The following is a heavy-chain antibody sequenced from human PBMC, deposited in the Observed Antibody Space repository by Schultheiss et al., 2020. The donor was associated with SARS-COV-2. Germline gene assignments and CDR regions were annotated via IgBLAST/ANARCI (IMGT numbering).Heavy chain of an antibody. Sequence: ASVKVSCKASGYTFTSYGISWVRQAPGQGLEWMGLISAYNGNTNYAQKLQGRVTMTTDTSTSTAYMELRSLRSDDTAVYYCARDQSAVAVGENWFDPWGQGTLVTVSS. J-gene: IGHJ5*02. D-gene: IGHD6-19*01. V-gene: IGHV1-18*01. CDR2: ISAYNGNT. CDR3: ARDQSAVAVGENWFDP. CDR1: GYTFTSYG.